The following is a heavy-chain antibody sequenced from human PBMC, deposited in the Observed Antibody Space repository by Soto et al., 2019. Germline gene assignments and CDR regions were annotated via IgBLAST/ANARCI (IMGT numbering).Heavy chain of an antibody. V-gene: IGHV4-31*03. J-gene: IGHJ4*02. CDR1: GDSINNRSYY. D-gene: IGHD5-18*01. CDR3: AREPYPYSYGTFDY. Sequence: PSETLSLTCTVTGDSINNRSYYWSWIRQHPGKGLEWIGYIYYSGSTYYNPSLKSRVTISVDTSKNQFSLKLSSVTAADTAVYYCAREPYPYSYGTFDYWGQGTLVTVSS. CDR2: IYYSGST.